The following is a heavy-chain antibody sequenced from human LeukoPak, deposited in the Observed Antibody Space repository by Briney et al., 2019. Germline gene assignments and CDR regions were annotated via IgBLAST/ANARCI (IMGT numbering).Heavy chain of an antibody. V-gene: IGHV1-8*01. Sequence: GASVKVSCKASGYTFTSYDINWVRQATGQGLEWMGWMNPNSGNTGYAQKFQGRVTMTRNTSISTAYVELSSLRSEDTAVYYCARVVAAYDGRSFDYWGQGTLVTVSS. D-gene: IGHD2-15*01. CDR1: GYTFTSYD. CDR3: ARVVAAYDGRSFDY. CDR2: MNPNSGNT. J-gene: IGHJ4*02.